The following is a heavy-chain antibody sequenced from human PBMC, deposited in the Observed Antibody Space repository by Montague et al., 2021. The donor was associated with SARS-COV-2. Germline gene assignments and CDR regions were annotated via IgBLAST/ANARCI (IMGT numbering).Heavy chain of an antibody. J-gene: IGHJ3*02. CDR2: ISGSGFTT. D-gene: IGHD3-3*01. CDR1: GFTFSSYA. CDR3: ARQRPNYDDESGYALEADAFDI. Sequence: SLRLSCAASGFTFSSYAMTWVRQAPVKGLEWVSAISGSGFTTYYXDSVKGRFTVSRDNSKNTLYLQMNSLRGEDTAAYFCARQRPNYDDESGYALEADAFDIWGRGTMVTVSS. V-gene: IGHV3-23*01.